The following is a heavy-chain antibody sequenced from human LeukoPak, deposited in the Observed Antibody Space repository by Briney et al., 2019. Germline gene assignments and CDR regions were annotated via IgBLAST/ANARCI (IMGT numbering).Heavy chain of an antibody. J-gene: IGHJ4*02. CDR2: ISGSGGST. Sequence: PGGSLRLSGAASGFTFSSYAMSWVTQDPGKGLEWVSAISGSGGSTYYADSVKGRFTISRDNSKNTLYLQMNSLRAEDTAVYYCAKDYYGDYFDYWGQGTLVTVSS. CDR3: AKDYYGDYFDY. V-gene: IGHV3-23*01. D-gene: IGHD4-17*01. CDR1: GFTFSSYA.